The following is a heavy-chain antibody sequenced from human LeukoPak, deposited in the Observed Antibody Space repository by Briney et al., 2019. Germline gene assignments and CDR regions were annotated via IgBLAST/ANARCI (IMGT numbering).Heavy chain of an antibody. CDR2: ISSGSTYI. CDR1: GFTFSSYA. CDR3: ARDQSRRGYSGYDPFDY. J-gene: IGHJ4*02. Sequence: GGSLRLSCAASGFTFSSYAMSWVRQAPGKGLEWVSTISSGSTYIYYADSVKGRFTISRDNAKNSLYLQMNSLRAEDTAVYYCARDQSRRGYSGYDPFDYWGQGTLVTVSS. V-gene: IGHV3-21*01. D-gene: IGHD5-12*01.